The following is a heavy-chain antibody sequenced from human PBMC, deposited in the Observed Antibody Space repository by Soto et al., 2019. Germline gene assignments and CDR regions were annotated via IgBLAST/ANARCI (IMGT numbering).Heavy chain of an antibody. V-gene: IGHV3-23*03. CDR1: GFSFSSYA. D-gene: IGHD6-13*01. Sequence: EVQLLESGGGLVPPGGSLRLSCAASGFSFSSYAMSWVRQSPGKGLEWVSVIYSGGSTYYADSVKGRFTISRDNSKNTLYLQMNSLRAEDTAVYYCARASIAAAGYYFDYWGQGTLVTVSS. CDR2: IYSGGST. J-gene: IGHJ4*02. CDR3: ARASIAAAGYYFDY.